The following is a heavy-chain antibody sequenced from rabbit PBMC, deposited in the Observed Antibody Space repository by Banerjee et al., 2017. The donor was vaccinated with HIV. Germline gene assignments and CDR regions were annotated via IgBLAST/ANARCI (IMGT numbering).Heavy chain of an antibody. V-gene: IGHV1S7*01. Sequence: QLKETGGGLVQPGGSLTLSCKASGFDFSSYYMSWVRQAPGKGLEWIGYIEPVFGSTGYASWVNGRFTISSHNAQNTLYLQLNSLTAADTATYFCARDLAGVIGWNFDLWGPGTSSPS. J-gene: IGHJ4*01. D-gene: IGHD4-1*01. CDR1: GFDFSSYY. CDR2: IEPVFGST. CDR3: ARDLAGVIGWNFDL.